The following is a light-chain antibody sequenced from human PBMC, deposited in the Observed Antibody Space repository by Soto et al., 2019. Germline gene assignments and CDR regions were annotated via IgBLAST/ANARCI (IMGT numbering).Light chain of an antibody. J-gene: IGKJ1*01. CDR1: QSVSSN. CDR3: QHYNKWPPWT. V-gene: IGKV3-15*01. CDR2: GAS. Sequence: EIVMTQSPATLSVSPGDRATLSCRASQSVSSNLAWYQQKPGQAPRLLIYGASTRATGIPARFSGSGSGTELTLTISSLQSADFAVYYCQHYNKWPPWTFGQGTKVEIK.